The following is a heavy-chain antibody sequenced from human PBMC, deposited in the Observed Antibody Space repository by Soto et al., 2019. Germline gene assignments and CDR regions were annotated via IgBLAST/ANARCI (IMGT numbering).Heavy chain of an antibody. V-gene: IGHV3-23*01. CDR1: GFTFSSYA. CDR3: AQGKISTTGLNY. Sequence: GGSLRLSCAASGFTFSSYAMSWARQAPGKGLEWVSSISNSGGSTYHADSVKGRFTISRDDSEKTLYLRMNSLRVDDAAIYFCAQGKISTTGLNYWGQGTLVTVSS. D-gene: IGHD1-1*01. J-gene: IGHJ4*02. CDR2: ISNSGGST.